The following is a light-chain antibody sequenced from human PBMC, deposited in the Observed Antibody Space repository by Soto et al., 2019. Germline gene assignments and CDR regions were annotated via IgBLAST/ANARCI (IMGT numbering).Light chain of an antibody. CDR2: EVS. CDR1: SSDVGGYNY. CDR3: TSYTSSATVV. Sequence: QSVLTQPASVPGSPGQSITISCTGTSSDVGGYNYVSWYQQHPGKAPKLMIYEVSNRPSGVSNRFSGSKSGNTASLTISGLQAEDEADYYCTSYTSSATVVFGGGTKLTVL. V-gene: IGLV2-14*01. J-gene: IGLJ2*01.